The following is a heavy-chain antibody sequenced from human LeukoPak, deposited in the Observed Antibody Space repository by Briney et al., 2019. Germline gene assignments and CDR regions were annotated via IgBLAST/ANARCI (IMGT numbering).Heavy chain of an antibody. Sequence: ASVKVSCKASGGTFSSYAISWVRQAPGQGLEWMGGIIPVFGTANYAQKFQGRVTITADEPTSTAYMELSSLRSEDTAVYYCASLGFPVQLERRVDYFDYWGQGTLVTVSS. CDR3: ASLGFPVQLERRVDYFDY. J-gene: IGHJ4*02. D-gene: IGHD1-1*01. CDR1: GGTFSSYA. CDR2: IIPVFGTA. V-gene: IGHV1-69*13.